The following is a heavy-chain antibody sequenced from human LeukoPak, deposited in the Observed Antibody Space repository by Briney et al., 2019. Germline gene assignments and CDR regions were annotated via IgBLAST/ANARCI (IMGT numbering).Heavy chain of an antibody. CDR1: GFTFSSYA. Sequence: PGGSLRLSCAASGFTFSSYAMHWVRQAPGKGLEWVAVISDDGSNEYYADSVKGRFTVSRDNAKNTLYLQVNNLRAEDTAVYYCARGPNSNWSGLDFWGQGTLLTVSS. V-gene: IGHV3-30*04. CDR3: ARGPNSNWSGLDF. J-gene: IGHJ4*02. D-gene: IGHD6-6*01. CDR2: ISDDGSNE.